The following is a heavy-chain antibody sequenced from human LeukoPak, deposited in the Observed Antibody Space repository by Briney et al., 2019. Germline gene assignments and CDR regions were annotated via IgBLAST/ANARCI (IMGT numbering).Heavy chain of an antibody. CDR1: GESVSSNSAA. J-gene: IGHJ4*02. CDR3: ARTTGHFDY. Sequence: SQTLSLTCAISGESVSSNSAAWTWIRQSPSRGLEWLGRTYHRSKWYSESALSLKGRITVNPDTSKNQFSLQLNSVGPEDTAVYYCARTTGHFDYWGQGTLVTVSS. D-gene: IGHD2-8*02. V-gene: IGHV6-1*01. CDR2: TYHRSKWYS.